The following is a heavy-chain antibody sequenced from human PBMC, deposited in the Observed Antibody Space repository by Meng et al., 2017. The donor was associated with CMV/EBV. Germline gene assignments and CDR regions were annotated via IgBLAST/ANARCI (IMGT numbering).Heavy chain of an antibody. V-gene: IGHV1-18*01. CDR3: ARAAYCGGDCYPNFDY. CDR1: GYTFTSYG. J-gene: IGHJ4*02. Sequence: SGYTFTSYGISWVRQATGQGLEWMGWISAYNGNTNYAQKLQGRVTMTTDTSTSTAYMELRSLRSDDTAVYYCARAAYCGGDCYPNFDYWGQGTLVTVSS. CDR2: ISAYNGNT. D-gene: IGHD2-21*01.